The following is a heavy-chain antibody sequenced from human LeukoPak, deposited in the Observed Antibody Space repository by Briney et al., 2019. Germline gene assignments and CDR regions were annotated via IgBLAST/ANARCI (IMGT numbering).Heavy chain of an antibody. CDR3: ARAPTIVGYTSRELGHWYFDL. CDR1: GVSISSSYSY. CDR2: IYYTGNT. J-gene: IGHJ2*01. D-gene: IGHD6-13*01. Sequence: SETLSLTCTVSGVSISSSYSYWGWIRQPPGMGLEWIGSIYYTGNTYYNASLKSQVSISIDTSKNQFSLKLTSVTAADTAVYYCARAPTIVGYTSRELGHWYFDLWGRGTLVTVSS. V-gene: IGHV4-39*01.